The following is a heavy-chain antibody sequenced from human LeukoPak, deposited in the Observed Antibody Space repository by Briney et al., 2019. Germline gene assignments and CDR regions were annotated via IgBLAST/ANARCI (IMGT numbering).Heavy chain of an antibody. CDR3: ARDTPGYSSSWYGPGYMDV. D-gene: IGHD6-13*01. J-gene: IGHJ6*03. Sequence: SETLSLTCTVSGGSISSSSYYWGWIRQPPGKGLEWIGSIYYSGSTYYNPSLKSRVTISVDTSKNQFSLKLSSVTAADTAVYYCARDTPGYSSSWYGPGYMDVWGKGTTVTISS. CDR2: IYYSGST. CDR1: GGSISSSSYY. V-gene: IGHV4-39*07.